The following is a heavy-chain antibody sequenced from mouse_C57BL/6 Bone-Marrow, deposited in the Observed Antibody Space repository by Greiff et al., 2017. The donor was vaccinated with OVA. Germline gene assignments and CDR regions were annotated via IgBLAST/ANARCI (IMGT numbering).Heavy chain of an antibody. J-gene: IGHJ4*01. Sequence: EVKVVESGGGLVQPGESLKLSCESNEYEFPSHDMSWVRKTPETRLELVAAINSDGGSTYYPDTMERRFIISRDNTKKTLYLQMSSLRSEDTALYYCARRPTIVTTFYYAMDYWGQGTSVTVSS. CDR1: EYEFPSHD. V-gene: IGHV5-2*03. D-gene: IGHD2-5*01. CDR2: INSDGGST. CDR3: ARRPTIVTTFYYAMDY.